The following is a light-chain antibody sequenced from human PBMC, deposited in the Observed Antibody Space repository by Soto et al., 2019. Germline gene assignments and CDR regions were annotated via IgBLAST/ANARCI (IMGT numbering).Light chain of an antibody. CDR2: DTS. Sequence: QTVVTQEPSLTVAPGGTVTLTCGSSTGAVTSGHYPYWFQQKPGQAPRTLIYDTSNKQSWTPARFSGSLLGGKAALTLSGAQPEDEAEYYCLLSYSGARPWVFGGGTKVTVL. V-gene: IGLV7-46*01. CDR1: TGAVTSGHY. J-gene: IGLJ3*02. CDR3: LLSYSGARPWV.